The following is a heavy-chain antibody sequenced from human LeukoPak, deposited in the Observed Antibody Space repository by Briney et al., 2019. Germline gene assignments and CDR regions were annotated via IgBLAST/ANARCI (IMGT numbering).Heavy chain of an antibody. J-gene: IGHJ5*02. Sequence: GSLRLSCAASGFTVSSNYMSWVRQAPGRGLEWVAFIQFHGGDIFYADSVEGRFTISRDNSKNTLYLQMNSLRPEDTAVYYCAKDNPIEKVPGLGPGSWGQGTLVTVSS. V-gene: IGHV3-30*02. CDR3: AKDNPIEKVPGLGPGS. CDR1: GFTVSSNY. CDR2: IQFHGGDI. D-gene: IGHD2-2*01.